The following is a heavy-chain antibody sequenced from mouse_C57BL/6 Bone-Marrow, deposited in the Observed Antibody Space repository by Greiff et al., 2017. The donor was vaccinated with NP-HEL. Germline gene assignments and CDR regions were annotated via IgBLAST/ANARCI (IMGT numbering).Heavy chain of an antibody. CDR3: ARWGTTVVGYFDV. D-gene: IGHD1-1*01. Sequence: QVQLQQSGPELVKPGASVKISCKASGYAFSSSWMNWVKQRPGKGLEWIGRIYPGDGGTTYNGKFKGKATLTADKSSSTAYMQLSSLTSEDSAVYFCARWGTTVVGYFDVWGTGTTVTVSS. CDR2: IYPGDGGT. V-gene: IGHV1-82*01. J-gene: IGHJ1*03. CDR1: GYAFSSSW.